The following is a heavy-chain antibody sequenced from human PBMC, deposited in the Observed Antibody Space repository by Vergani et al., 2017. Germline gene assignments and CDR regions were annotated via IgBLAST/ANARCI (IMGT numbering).Heavy chain of an antibody. Sequence: QVQLVQSGAEVKKPGASVKVSCKASGYTFTGYYMHWVRQAPGQGLEGMGWINPNSGGTNYAQKFQGRVTMTRDTSISTAYMELSRLRSDDTDVYYCARGSPTYYYGSGSYLGAFDIWGQGTMVTVSS. J-gene: IGHJ3*02. D-gene: IGHD3-10*01. CDR2: INPNSGGT. CDR3: ARGSPTYYYGSGSYLGAFDI. V-gene: IGHV1-2*02. CDR1: GYTFTGYY.